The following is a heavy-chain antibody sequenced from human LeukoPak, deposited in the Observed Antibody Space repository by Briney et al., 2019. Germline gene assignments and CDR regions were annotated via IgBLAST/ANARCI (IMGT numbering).Heavy chain of an antibody. Sequence: ASVKVSCKASGYTFTSYYMHRVRQAPGQGLEWMGIINTSGGSTSYAQKFQGRVTMTRDTSTRIVYMELSSLRSEDTAVYYCARERGYDFWSGYLFDYWGQGTLVTVSS. CDR1: GYTFTSYY. CDR3: ARERGYDFWSGYLFDY. D-gene: IGHD3-3*01. J-gene: IGHJ4*02. V-gene: IGHV1-46*01. CDR2: INTSGGST.